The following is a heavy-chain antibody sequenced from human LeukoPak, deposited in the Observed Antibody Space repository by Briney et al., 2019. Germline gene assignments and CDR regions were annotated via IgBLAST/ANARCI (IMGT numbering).Heavy chain of an antibody. J-gene: IGHJ4*02. V-gene: IGHV4-59*01. CDR2: IYYSGST. CDR1: GGSFSGYY. D-gene: IGHD3-10*01. Sequence: PSETLSLTCAVYGGSFSGYYWSWIRQPPGKGLEWIGYIYYSGSTNYNPSLKSRVIISVDTSKNQFSLKLSSVTAADTAVYYCASAPPPTYYYGSGPFDYWGQGTLVTVSS. CDR3: ASAPPPTYYYGSGPFDY.